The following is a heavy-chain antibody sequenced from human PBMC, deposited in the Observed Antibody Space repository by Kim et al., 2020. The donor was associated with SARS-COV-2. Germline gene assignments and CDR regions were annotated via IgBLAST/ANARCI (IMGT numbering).Heavy chain of an antibody. J-gene: IGHJ3*02. CDR1: GFTFSDYY. Sequence: GGSLRLSCAASGFTFSDYYMSWIRQAPGKGLEWVSYISSSSSYTNYADSVKGRFTISRDNAKNSLYLQMNSLRAEDTAVYYCATSLVVADAFDIWGQGTMVTVSS. CDR3: ATSLVVADAFDI. V-gene: IGHV3-11*03. CDR2: ISSSSSYT. D-gene: IGHD3-22*01.